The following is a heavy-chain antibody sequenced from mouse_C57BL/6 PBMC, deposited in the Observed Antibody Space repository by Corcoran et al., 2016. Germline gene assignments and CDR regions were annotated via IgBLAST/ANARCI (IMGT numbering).Heavy chain of an antibody. CDR1: GYTFTDYY. J-gene: IGHJ4*01. V-gene: IGHV1-75*01. CDR2: IFPGSGST. D-gene: IGHD1-1*01. CDR3: ASSLGYGSSYWAMDY. Sequence: QVQLQQSGPELVKPGASVKISCKASGYTFTDYYINWVKQRPGQGLEWIGWIFPGSGSTYYNEKFKGKATLTVDKSSSTAYMLLSSLTSEDSAVYFCASSLGYGSSYWAMDYWGQGTSVTVSS.